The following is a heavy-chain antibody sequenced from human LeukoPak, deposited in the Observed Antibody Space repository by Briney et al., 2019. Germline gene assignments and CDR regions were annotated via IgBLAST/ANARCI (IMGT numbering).Heavy chain of an antibody. D-gene: IGHD5-12*01. CDR1: GGSISSSNW. J-gene: IGHJ6*02. CDR2: IYHSGST. V-gene: IGHV4-4*02. CDR3: ARAFVDIVGNYYYYGLDV. Sequence: SGTLSLTCAVSGGSISSSNWWSWVRQPPGKGLEWIGEIYHSGSTNYNPSLKSRVTISVDKSKNQFSLKLSSVTAADTAVYYCARAFVDIVGNYYYYGLDVWGQGTTVTVSS.